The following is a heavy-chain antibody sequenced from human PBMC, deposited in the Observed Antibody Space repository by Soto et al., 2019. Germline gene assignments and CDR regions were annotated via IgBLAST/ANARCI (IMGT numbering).Heavy chain of an antibody. CDR2: IIPIFGKP. CDR1: GGSFSTYA. Sequence: QVQLVQSGAEVKKPGSSVKVSCKAPGGSFSTYAISWVRQAPGQGLEWMGGIIPIFGKPDYGQKFQGRVTITADEHTTTANMELSNLRSEDTAVYYCASDKGRVELGGNYYYAMDVWGQVTTVTVSS. V-gene: IGHV1-69*12. CDR3: ASDKGRVELGGNYYYAMDV. J-gene: IGHJ6*02. D-gene: IGHD1-26*01.